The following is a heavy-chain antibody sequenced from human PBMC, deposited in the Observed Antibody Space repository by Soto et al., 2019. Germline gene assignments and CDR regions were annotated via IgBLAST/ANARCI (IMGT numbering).Heavy chain of an antibody. CDR1: GFTFTSYA. D-gene: IGHD3-3*01. J-gene: IGHJ4*02. CDR3: AKASHSYTTLHYFHY. Sequence: GGSLRLSCATSGFTFTSYALSWVRQAPGKGLEWVSGITGSYGTTSYADSVTGRFTISRDISRNTVYLQMNSLTTDDTAVYYCAKASHSYTTLHYFHYWGQGTLVTVSS. CDR2: ITGSYGTT. V-gene: IGHV3-23*01.